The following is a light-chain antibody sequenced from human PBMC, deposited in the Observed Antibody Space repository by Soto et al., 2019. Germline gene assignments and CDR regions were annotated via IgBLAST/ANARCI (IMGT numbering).Light chain of an antibody. CDR1: QTVGTNF. CDR2: GTS. Sequence: EIVFTQAPGTFSLSPGETATLCCRASQTVGTNFLAWYQQKPGQAPRLLMFGTSNRATDIPDRFGGSGSGTDFTLTISRLEPEDVAVYYCQHYSRTLPWTFGQGTKVDIK. V-gene: IGKV3-20*01. CDR3: QHYSRTLPWT. J-gene: IGKJ1*01.